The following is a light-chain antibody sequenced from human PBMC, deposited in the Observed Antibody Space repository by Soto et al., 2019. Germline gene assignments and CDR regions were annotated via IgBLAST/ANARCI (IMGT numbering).Light chain of an antibody. J-gene: IGLJ1*01. Sequence: QSVLAQPPSASGSPGQSVAISCTGTSSDVGGYNYVSWYQQHPGKAPKLMIYEVNKRPSGVPDRFSGSKSGNTASLTVSGLQAEDEADYYCAAWDDSLNALFGTGTKVTVL. V-gene: IGLV2-8*01. CDR1: SSDVGGYNY. CDR3: AAWDDSLNAL. CDR2: EVN.